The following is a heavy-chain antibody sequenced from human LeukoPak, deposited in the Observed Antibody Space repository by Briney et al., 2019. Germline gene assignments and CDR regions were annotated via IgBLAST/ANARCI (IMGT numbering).Heavy chain of an antibody. D-gene: IGHD5-18*01. Sequence: ATVYVSCTVSGYTLTELSMHWVRQAPGEGAEWMGGFDPEDGETIYAQKFQGRVTMTEDTSTDTAYMELSSLRSEDTAVYYCATLAVQLWLLPKYFQHWGQGTLVTVSS. CDR3: ATLAVQLWLLPKYFQH. V-gene: IGHV1-24*01. CDR2: FDPEDGET. J-gene: IGHJ1*01. CDR1: GYTLTELS.